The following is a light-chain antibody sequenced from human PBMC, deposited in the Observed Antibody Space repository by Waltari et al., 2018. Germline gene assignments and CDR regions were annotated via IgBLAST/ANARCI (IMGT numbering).Light chain of an antibody. CDR1: SSDVVSYNY. J-gene: IGLJ2*01. V-gene: IGLV2-11*01. CDR3: CAYAGSAI. CDR2: DVN. Sequence: QSALTQPRSVSGSPGQSVTISCTGTSSDVVSYNYVCWYQQHPGKAPRLMIYDVNKRPSGVPDRFSGSKSGNTASLTISGLQAEDEADYYCCAYAGSAIFGGGTELTVL.